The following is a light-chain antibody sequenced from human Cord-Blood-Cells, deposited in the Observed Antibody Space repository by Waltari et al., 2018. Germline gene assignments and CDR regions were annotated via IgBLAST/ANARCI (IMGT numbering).Light chain of an antibody. CDR2: AAS. Sequence: DIQMTQSPSSLSASVGDRVTITCRASQSISSYLNWYQQKPGKAPQLLIYAASCLQSGVPPWFSSSGSATAFSPTISSLQPEDFATYYCQQRYSTPFTFGPGTKVDIK. J-gene: IGKJ3*01. CDR1: QSISSY. V-gene: IGKV1-39*01. CDR3: QQRYSTPFT.